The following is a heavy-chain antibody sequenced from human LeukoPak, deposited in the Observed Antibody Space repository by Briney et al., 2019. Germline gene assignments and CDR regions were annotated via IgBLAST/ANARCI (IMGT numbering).Heavy chain of an antibody. CDR1: GFTFSSYW. Sequence: GGSLRLSCAASGFTFSSYWMSWVRQAPGKGLEWVSVIYSGGSTYYADSVKGRFTISRDNSKNTLYLQMNSLRAEDTAVYYCAREVGSSGWLDYWGQGALVTVSS. D-gene: IGHD6-19*01. J-gene: IGHJ4*02. CDR3: AREVGSSGWLDY. CDR2: IYSGGST. V-gene: IGHV3-66*01.